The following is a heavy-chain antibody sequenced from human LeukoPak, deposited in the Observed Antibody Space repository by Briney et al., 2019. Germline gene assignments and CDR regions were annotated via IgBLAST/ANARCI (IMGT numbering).Heavy chain of an antibody. CDR3: ASGSGSYRTPYYYMDV. V-gene: IGHV3-33*01. D-gene: IGHD3-10*01. CDR2: IWYDGTNK. Sequence: PGGSLRLSCAASGFSFSNYDMHWVRQAPGKGLEWVAVIWYDGTNKYYADSVKGRFTVSRDNSKNTLFLQMNRLRVEDTAVYYCASGSGSYRTPYYYMDVWGTGTTVTVSS. J-gene: IGHJ6*03. CDR1: GFSFSNYD.